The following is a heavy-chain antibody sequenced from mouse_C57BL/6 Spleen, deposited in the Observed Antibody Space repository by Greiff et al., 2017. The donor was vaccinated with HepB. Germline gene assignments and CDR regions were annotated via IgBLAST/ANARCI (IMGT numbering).Heavy chain of an antibody. J-gene: IGHJ4*01. D-gene: IGHD2-1*01. V-gene: IGHV1-72*01. CDR2: IDPNSGGT. CDR1: GYTFTSYW. CDR3: ARGLKTLLGDFYYARGY. Sequence: QVQLKQPGAELVKPGASVKLSCKASGYTFTSYWMHWVKQRPGRGLEWIGRIDPNSGGTKYNEKFKSKATLNVDKPSSTAYIQLSSLTSEDSAVYYCARGLKTLLGDFYYARGYWGQGTSVTVSS.